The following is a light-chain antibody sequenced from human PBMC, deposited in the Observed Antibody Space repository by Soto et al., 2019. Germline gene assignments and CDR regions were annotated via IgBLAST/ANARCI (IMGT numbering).Light chain of an antibody. V-gene: IGLV1-44*01. CDR1: SSNIGSNT. J-gene: IGLJ1*01. CDR3: AAWDDSLNGFYV. Sequence: QSVLTQPPSASGTPGQRVTISCSGSSSNIGSNTVSWYQQLPGTAPKLLIHSNNRRPSGVPDRFSGSNSGTSASLAISGLQSEDEADYYCAAWDDSLNGFYVFGTGTKVTVL. CDR2: SNN.